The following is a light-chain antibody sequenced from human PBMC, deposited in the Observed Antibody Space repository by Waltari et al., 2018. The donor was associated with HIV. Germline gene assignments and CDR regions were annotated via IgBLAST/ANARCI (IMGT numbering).Light chain of an antibody. J-gene: IGLJ1*01. Sequence: QSALTQPPSASGSPGQSVTIPCPGTSSDVGGYDYVSWYQHHPGKVPRLIMYEGSKRPSGVPDRFSGFKSGNTASLTVSGLQAEDEADYYCTSYAGSGEYVFGTGTKVTVL. CDR3: TSYAGSGEYV. V-gene: IGLV2-8*01. CDR2: EGS. CDR1: SSDVGGYDY.